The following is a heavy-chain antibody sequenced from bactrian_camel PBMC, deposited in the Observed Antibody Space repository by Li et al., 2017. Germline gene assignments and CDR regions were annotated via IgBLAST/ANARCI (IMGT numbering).Heavy chain of an antibody. J-gene: IGHJ4*01. D-gene: IGHD1*01. V-gene: IGHV3S53*01. CDR1: GDTRSYG. Sequence: VESGGGSVQEGGSLTLSCQASGDTRSYGLGWFRLAPGKKREAVAAIDDDGATYITPSLKDRFTVVRDYVKNTLYLQMNNLKPEDAGVYRCVAESLCAWLGTTEEYFGPGTQVTVS. CDR2: IDDDGAT.